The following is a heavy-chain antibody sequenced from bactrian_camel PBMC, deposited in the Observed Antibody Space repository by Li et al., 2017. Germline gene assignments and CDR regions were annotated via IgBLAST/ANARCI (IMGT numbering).Heavy chain of an antibody. Sequence: QLVESGGGSAQPGGSLKLSCTASRYSRRPPCMGWVRQAPGEVRAAVAVVEGDGTIRYEESVKGRFTISTDNVKNILYLQMNSLKPEDTAMYYCAARGSNYPTLTPDLYMYWGQGTQVTVS. J-gene: IGHJ4*01. CDR1: RYSRRPPC. V-gene: IGHV3S42*01. D-gene: IGHD2*01. CDR2: VEGDGTI. CDR3: AARGSNYPTLTPDLYMY.